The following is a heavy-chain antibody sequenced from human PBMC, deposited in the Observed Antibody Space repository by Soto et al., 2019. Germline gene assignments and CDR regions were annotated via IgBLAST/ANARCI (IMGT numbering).Heavy chain of an antibody. CDR2: IYWDDDK. CDR1: GFSLSTSGVG. V-gene: IGHV2-5*02. J-gene: IGHJ6*02. Sequence: QITLKESGPTLVKPTQTLTLTCTFSGFSLSTSGVGVGWIRQPPGKPLEWLALIYWDDDKRYSPSLKSRLTITKDTSKNQVVITMTNIDPVDTATYYCAHSRSTDYGRPEYYYYYGMDVWGQGTTVTVSS. CDR3: AHSRSTDYGRPEYYYYYGMDV. D-gene: IGHD4-17*01.